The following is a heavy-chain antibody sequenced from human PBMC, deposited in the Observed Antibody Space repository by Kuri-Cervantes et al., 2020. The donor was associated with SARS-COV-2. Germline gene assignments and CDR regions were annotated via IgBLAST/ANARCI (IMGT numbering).Heavy chain of an antibody. D-gene: IGHD3-16*02. V-gene: IGHV1-2*02. CDR2: NNPNSGGT. CDR1: GYTFTGYY. Sequence: ASVKVSCKASGYTFTGYYMHWVRQAPGQGLEWMGWNNPNSGGTNYAQKFQGRVTMTRDTSISTAYMELSRLRSDDTAVYYCARGDYVWGSYRYYMDVWGKGTTVTVSS. CDR3: ARGDYVWGSYRYYMDV. J-gene: IGHJ6*03.